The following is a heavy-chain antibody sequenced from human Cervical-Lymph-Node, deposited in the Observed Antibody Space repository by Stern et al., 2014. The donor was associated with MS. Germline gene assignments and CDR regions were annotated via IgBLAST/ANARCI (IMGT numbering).Heavy chain of an antibody. D-gene: IGHD4-17*01. CDR3: ARMKTGLRENRGFDF. CDR2: IYYSGNN. Sequence: QVQLQESGPGVVKPSETLSLTCTVSGDSINSGDFHWGWVRQSPWQGLEWIGYIYYSGNNYNNPSLKSRVTMSINTSTNQISLNLTSVTAADTALYFCARMKTGLRENRGFDFWGQGTQVTVSS. J-gene: IGHJ4*02. CDR1: GDSINSGDFH. V-gene: IGHV4-30-4*01.